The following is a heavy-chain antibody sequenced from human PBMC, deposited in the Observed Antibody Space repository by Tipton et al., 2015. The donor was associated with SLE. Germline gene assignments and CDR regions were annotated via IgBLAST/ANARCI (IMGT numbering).Heavy chain of an antibody. CDR3: ARRGYDFWTGTSYGMDV. CDR2: IYYSGST. D-gene: IGHD3-3*01. CDR1: GGSISSYY. J-gene: IGHJ6*02. V-gene: IGHV4-59*08. Sequence: LRLSCTVSGGSISSYYWSWIRQPPGKGLECNGYIYYSGSTNYNPSLKSRVTISVDTSKNQFSLKLSSVTAADTAVYYCARRGYDFWTGTSYGMDVWGQGTTVTVSS.